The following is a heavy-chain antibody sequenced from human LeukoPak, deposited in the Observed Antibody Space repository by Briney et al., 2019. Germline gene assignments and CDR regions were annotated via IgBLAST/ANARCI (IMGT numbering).Heavy chain of an antibody. CDR2: ISSSGSTI. D-gene: IGHD3-22*01. CDR1: GFTFSDYY. Sequence: GGSLRHSCAASGFTFSDYYMSWIRQAPGKGLEWVSYISSSGSTIYYADSVKGRFTISRDNAKNSLYLQMNSLRAEDTAVYYCARGEYYDSSGYYYFDYWGQGTLVTVSS. V-gene: IGHV3-11*04. J-gene: IGHJ4*02. CDR3: ARGEYYDSSGYYYFDY.